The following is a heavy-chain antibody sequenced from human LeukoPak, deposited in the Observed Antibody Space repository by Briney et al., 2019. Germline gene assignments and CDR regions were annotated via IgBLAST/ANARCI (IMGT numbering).Heavy chain of an antibody. CDR2: INDNGST. CDR3: ARPSVDTAMAGFDY. J-gene: IGHJ4*02. D-gene: IGHD5-18*01. V-gene: IGHV4-34*01. CDR1: GAFTSGYY. Sequence: SETLSLSCAVDGAFTSGYYWSWIRQPAGKGLEWSGEINDNGSTNYTPSLKSRVTISVDTSKNQFSMKLSSLTAADTAVYYCARPSVDTAMAGFDYWGQGTLVTVSS.